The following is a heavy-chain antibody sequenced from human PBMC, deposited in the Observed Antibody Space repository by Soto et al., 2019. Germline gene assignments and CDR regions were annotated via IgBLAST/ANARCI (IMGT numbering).Heavy chain of an antibody. D-gene: IGHD6-6*01. CDR2: INPNSGGP. Sequence: ASVKVSCKASGYTFTDYFIHWVRQAPGQGLEWVGWINPNSGGPKYAQKYQGRVTMTRDTSISTVYMELSRLTSDDTAVYYCATADPKSSSSSSFALAVWGHGTRVPVS. CDR3: ATADPKSSSSSSFALAV. J-gene: IGHJ6*02. V-gene: IGHV1-2*02. CDR1: GYTFTDYF.